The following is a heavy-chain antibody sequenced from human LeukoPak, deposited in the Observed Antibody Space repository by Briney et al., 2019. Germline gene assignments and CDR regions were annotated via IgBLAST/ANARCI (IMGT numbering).Heavy chain of an antibody. CDR2: INPNSGGT. D-gene: IGHD3-22*01. J-gene: IGHJ4*02. Sequence: ASVKVSCKAFGYSLTNYYVHWVRQAPGQGLEWMGWINPNSGGTNYAQKFQGRVTMTRDTSISTAYMELSRLRSDDTAVYYCARGPYYYDSSGYQTTRDYWGQGTLVTVSS. CDR3: ARGPYYYDSSGYQTTRDY. V-gene: IGHV1-2*02. CDR1: GYSLTNYY.